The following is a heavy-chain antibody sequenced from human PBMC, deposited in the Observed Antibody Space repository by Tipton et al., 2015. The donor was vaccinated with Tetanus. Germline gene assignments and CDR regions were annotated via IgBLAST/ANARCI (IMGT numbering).Heavy chain of an antibody. Sequence: GSLRLSCAASGFTFSSFWMSWVRQAPGKGLEWVANIKQDGSEKYYVDSVKGRFTISRDNAKNSLYLQISGLRAEDTAVYYCARPRPSGNYYYGMDVWGQGTTVTVSS. V-gene: IGHV3-7*01. CDR1: GFTFSSFW. D-gene: IGHD1-26*01. CDR3: ARPRPSGNYYYGMDV. J-gene: IGHJ6*02. CDR2: IKQDGSEK.